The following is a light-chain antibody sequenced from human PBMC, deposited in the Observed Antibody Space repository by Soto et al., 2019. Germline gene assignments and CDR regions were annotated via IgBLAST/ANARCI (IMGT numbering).Light chain of an antibody. Sequence: EIVLTQSPATLSLSPGERATLSCGASQSVSSSYLAWYQQKPGLAPRLLIDDASSRATGIPDRFSGSGYGTDFTLTIGRLEPEDFAVYYCQQYGSEPITFGQGTRLEIK. V-gene: IGKV3D-20*01. CDR2: DAS. CDR1: QSVSSSY. J-gene: IGKJ5*01. CDR3: QQYGSEPIT.